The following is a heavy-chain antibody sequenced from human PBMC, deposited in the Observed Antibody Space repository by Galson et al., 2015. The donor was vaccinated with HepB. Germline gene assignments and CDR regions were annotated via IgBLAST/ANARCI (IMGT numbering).Heavy chain of an antibody. CDR2: IHAGGGTI. CDR3: ARDRPDSTRGPFDY. D-gene: IGHD2/OR15-2a*01. J-gene: IGHJ4*02. CDR1: GYTFSSYS. V-gene: IGHV3-48*02. Sequence: SLRLSCAGSGYTFSSYSVNWVRQAPGKGLEWLSYIHAGGGTILYADSVKGRFTASRDNAKNSVYLEMNSLRYEDTAVYFCARDRPDSTRGPFDYWGQGTLVTVSS.